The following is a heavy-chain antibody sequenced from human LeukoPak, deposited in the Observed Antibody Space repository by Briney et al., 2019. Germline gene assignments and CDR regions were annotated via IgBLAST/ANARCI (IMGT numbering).Heavy chain of an antibody. Sequence: GRSLRLSCAASGFTFDDYAMHWVRQAPGKGLEWVSGISWNSGSIGYADSVKGRFTISRDNAKNSLYLQMNSLRAEDTALYYCAKDLSITLNLKEFDYWGQGTLVTVSS. V-gene: IGHV3-9*01. J-gene: IGHJ4*02. CDR2: ISWNSGSI. CDR3: AKDLSITLNLKEFDY. CDR1: GFTFDDYA. D-gene: IGHD3-22*01.